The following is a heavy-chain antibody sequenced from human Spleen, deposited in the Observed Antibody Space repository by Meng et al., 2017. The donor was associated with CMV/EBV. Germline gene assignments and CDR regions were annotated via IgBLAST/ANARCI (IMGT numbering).Heavy chain of an antibody. J-gene: IGHJ2*01. CDR2: IYYSGST. V-gene: IGHV4-30-4*01. CDR3: ARVGWRQWSFDL. CDR1: GASSSSGDYY. Sequence: QVQLQQWGAGLLKPYQTLSPTGTGSGASSSSGDYYCSWIRQPPGKGLELIGHIYYSGSTSYNPSLKSRVTISVDTSNNQFSLKLSSVTAADTAVYYCARVGWRQWSFDLWGRGTLVTVSS. D-gene: IGHD5-18*01.